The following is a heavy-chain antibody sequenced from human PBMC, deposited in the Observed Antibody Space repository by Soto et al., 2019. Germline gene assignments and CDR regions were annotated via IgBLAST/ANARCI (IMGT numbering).Heavy chain of an antibody. CDR3: ARDRDRYSSGWYGGHYFDY. D-gene: IGHD6-19*01. V-gene: IGHV1-18*01. CDR1: GYTFTSYG. J-gene: IGHJ4*02. Sequence: ASVKVSCKASGYTFTSYGISWVRQAPGQGLEWMGWISAYNGNTNYAQKLQGRVTMTTDTSTSTAYMELRSLRSDDTAVYYCARDRDRYSSGWYGGHYFDYWGQGTRVTVAS. CDR2: ISAYNGNT.